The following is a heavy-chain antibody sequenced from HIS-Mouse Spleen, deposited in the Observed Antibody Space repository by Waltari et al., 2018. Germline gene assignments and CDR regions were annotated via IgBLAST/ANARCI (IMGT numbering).Heavy chain of an antibody. CDR2: IYHSGST. D-gene: IGHD1-26*01. CDR3: ARDQRVVGANY. CDR1: GYSISSGYY. Sequence: QVQLQESGPGLVKPSETLSLTCTVSGYSISSGYYWGWIRQPPGKGLEWIGSIYHSGSTYYNPSLKSRVTISVDTSKNQFSLKLSSVTAADTAVYYCARDQRVVGANYWGQGTLVTVSS. V-gene: IGHV4-38-2*02. J-gene: IGHJ4*02.